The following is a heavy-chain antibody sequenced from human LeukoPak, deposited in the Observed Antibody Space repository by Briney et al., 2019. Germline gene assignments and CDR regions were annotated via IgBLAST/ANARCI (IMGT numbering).Heavy chain of an antibody. D-gene: IGHD3-10*01. CDR3: ARSSYYYGADAYDI. CDR2: IYYSGST. CDR1: GGSISSYY. J-gene: IGHJ3*02. V-gene: IGHV4-59*01. Sequence: SETLSLTCSDSGGSISSYYWSWIRQPPGKGLEWIGYIYYSGSTNYSPSLKSRVTISVDTSKKQFSLKLSSVTAADTAVYYCARSSYYYGADAYDIWGQGTMVTVSS.